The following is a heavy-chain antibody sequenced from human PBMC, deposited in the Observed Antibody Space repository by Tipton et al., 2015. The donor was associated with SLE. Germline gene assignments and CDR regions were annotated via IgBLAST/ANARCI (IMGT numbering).Heavy chain of an antibody. J-gene: IGHJ4*02. CDR1: GGSISSSSYY. CDR2: IYYSGST. Sequence: TLSLTCTVSGGSISSSSYYWGWIRQPPGKGLEWIGNIYYSGSTYYNPSLKSRVTISVDTSKNQFSLKLSSVTAADTAVYYCASGFGELLIPQYWGQGALVTVSS. D-gene: IGHD3-10*01. CDR3: ASGFGELLIPQY. V-gene: IGHV4-39*01.